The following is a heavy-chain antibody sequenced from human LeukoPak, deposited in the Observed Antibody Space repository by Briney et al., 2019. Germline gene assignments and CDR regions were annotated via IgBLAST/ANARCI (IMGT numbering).Heavy chain of an antibody. CDR3: AKSLTMAAAGHYYCYGLDV. CDR1: AFTFSSYP. D-gene: IGHD6-13*01. Sequence: GGSLRLSCAASAFTFSSYPMTWVRQAPGKGLEWVSAISASGFSSYYADSVKGRFTISRDNSKNTLYLQMNSLRAEDTAVYYCAKSLTMAAAGHYYCYGLDVWGQGTTVTVSS. V-gene: IGHV3-23*01. J-gene: IGHJ6*02. CDR2: ISASGFSS.